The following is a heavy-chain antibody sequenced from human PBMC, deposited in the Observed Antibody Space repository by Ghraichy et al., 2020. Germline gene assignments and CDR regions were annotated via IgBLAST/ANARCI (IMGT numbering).Heavy chain of an antibody. D-gene: IGHD3-22*01. CDR1: GGSISSYY. Sequence: SETLSLTCTVSGGSISSYYWSWIRQPPGKGLEWIGYIYYSGSTNYNPSLKSRVTISVDTSKNQFSLKLSSVTAADTAVYYCARRGDSSGYYLEAFDIWGQGTMVTVSS. CDR3: ARRGDSSGYYLEAFDI. V-gene: IGHV4-59*01. CDR2: IYYSGST. J-gene: IGHJ3*02.